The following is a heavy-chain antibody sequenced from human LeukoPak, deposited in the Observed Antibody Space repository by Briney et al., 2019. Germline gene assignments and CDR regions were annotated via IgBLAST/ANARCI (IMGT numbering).Heavy chain of an antibody. D-gene: IGHD1-26*01. CDR2: IYSGGST. V-gene: IGHV3-66*01. CDR1: GFTFSSYA. CDR3: ARDLVGATRYYYYGMDV. J-gene: IGHJ6*02. Sequence: GGSLRLSCAASGFTFSSYAMSWVRQAPGKGLEWVSVIYSGGSTYYADSVKGRFTISRDNSKNTLYLQMNSLRAEDTAVYYCARDLVGATRYYYYGMDVWGQGTTVTVSS.